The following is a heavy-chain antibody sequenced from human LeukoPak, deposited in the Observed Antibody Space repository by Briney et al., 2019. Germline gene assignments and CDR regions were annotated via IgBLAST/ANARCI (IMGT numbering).Heavy chain of an antibody. Sequence: DPSETLSLTCTVSGDSIGSHYWSWIRQPPGKGLEWIGYIFYVGRTNYNPSLKSRVPISVDTSKNQFSLQLNCVTAADTAVYYCARDYYDSRGEAFDIWGQGTMVTVSS. D-gene: IGHD3-22*01. V-gene: IGHV4-59*11. CDR3: ARDYYDSRGEAFDI. CDR2: IFYVGRT. CDR1: GDSIGSHY. J-gene: IGHJ3*02.